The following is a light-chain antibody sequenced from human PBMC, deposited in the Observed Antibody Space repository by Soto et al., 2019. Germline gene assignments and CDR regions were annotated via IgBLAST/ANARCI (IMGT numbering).Light chain of an antibody. CDR1: QSVSSD. CDR3: QQYHNWLMYT. J-gene: IGKJ2*01. Sequence: EIVMTQSPVTLSVSPGERATLSCRASQSVSSDLAWYQQKPGQAPRPLIYGASTRATGIPARISGSGSGTEFTLTISSLQSEDFAVYYCQQYHNWLMYTFGQGTKLEI. V-gene: IGKV3-15*01. CDR2: GAS.